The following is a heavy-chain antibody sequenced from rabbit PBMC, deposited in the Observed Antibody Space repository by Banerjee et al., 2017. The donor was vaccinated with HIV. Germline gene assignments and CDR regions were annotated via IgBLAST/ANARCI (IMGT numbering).Heavy chain of an antibody. V-gene: IGHV1S45*01. Sequence: QEQLEESGGGLVTPGGTLTLTCTASGFTISSGHMCWVRQAPGKGLEWIACINTSSGSTVYATWAKGRFTISRTSSTTVALQMTSLTAADTATYFCARDLAGVIGWNFDLWGQGTLVTVS. CDR1: GFTISSGH. CDR2: INTSSGST. J-gene: IGHJ4*01. D-gene: IGHD4-1*01. CDR3: ARDLAGVIGWNFDL.